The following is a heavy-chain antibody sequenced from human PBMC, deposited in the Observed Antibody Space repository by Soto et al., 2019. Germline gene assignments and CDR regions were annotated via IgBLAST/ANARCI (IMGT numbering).Heavy chain of an antibody. CDR1: GDSVSSNSAA. J-gene: IGHJ5*02. CDR2: TYYRSKWYN. D-gene: IGHD6-13*01. Sequence: QSPTLSLTCAISGDSVSSNSAAWNWIRQSPSRGLEWLGRTYYRSKWYNDYAVSVKSRITINPDTSKNQFSLQLNSVTPEDTAVYYCARDWGNSSSWYPPLRPYNWFDPWGQGTLVTVSS. CDR3: ARDWGNSSSWYPPLRPYNWFDP. V-gene: IGHV6-1*01.